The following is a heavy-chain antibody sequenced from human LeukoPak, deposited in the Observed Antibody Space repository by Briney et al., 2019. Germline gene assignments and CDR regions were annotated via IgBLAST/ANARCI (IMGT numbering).Heavy chain of an antibody. J-gene: IGHJ4*02. V-gene: IGHV3-11*01. Sequence: GGSLRLSCAASGFTFSDYYMTWIRQAPGKGLEWISYISDTSSTIYYADSLKGRFTISRDNAKNSLYLQMNSLRAEDMALYYCAKDADPYGSGSYDYWGQGTLVTVSS. CDR2: ISDTSSTI. CDR1: GFTFSDYY. D-gene: IGHD1-26*01. CDR3: AKDADPYGSGSYDY.